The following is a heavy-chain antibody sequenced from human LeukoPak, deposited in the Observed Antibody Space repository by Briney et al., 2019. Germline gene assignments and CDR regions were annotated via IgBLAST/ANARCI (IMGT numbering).Heavy chain of an antibody. J-gene: IGHJ4*02. Sequence: ASVKVPCKASGYTFTSNYIHWVRQAPGQGLEWMGMIYPRDGSTSYAQKFQGRVTVTRDTSTSTVHMEQSGLRSEDTAVYYCARDQEGFDYWGQGTLVTVSS. CDR2: IYPRDGST. CDR3: ARDQEGFDY. CDR1: GYTFTSNY. V-gene: IGHV1-46*01.